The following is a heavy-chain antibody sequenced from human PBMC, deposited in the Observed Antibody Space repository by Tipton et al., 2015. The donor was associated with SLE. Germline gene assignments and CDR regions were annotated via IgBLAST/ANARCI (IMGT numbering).Heavy chain of an antibody. CDR2: MYYSGTT. Sequence: TLSLTCNVSGGSISSSTYYWGWIRQPPGKGLEWIASMYYSGTTYYNPSLKSQITISVDTSKNQFSLKLSSVTAADTAVYYCAIIVGARGYWGQGTLVTVSS. CDR3: AIIVGARGY. D-gene: IGHD1-26*01. CDR1: GGSISSSTYY. V-gene: IGHV4-39*07. J-gene: IGHJ4*02.